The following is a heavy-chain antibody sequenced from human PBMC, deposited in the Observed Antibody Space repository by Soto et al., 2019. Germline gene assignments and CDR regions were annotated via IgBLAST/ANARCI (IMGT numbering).Heavy chain of an antibody. J-gene: IGHJ6*02. Sequence: PSETLSLTCTVAGGSISSYYWGWIRQPPGKGLEWIGSIYYSGSTYYNPSLKSRVTISVDTSKNQFSLKLSSVTAADTAVYYCARGGRRIAARYYYYYGMDVWGQGTTVTVSS. CDR1: GGSISSYY. CDR2: IYYSGST. D-gene: IGHD6-6*01. CDR3: ARGGRRIAARYYYYYGMDV. V-gene: IGHV4-39*07.